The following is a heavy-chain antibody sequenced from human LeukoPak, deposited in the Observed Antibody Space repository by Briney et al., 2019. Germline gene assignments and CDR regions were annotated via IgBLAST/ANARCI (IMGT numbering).Heavy chain of an antibody. CDR3: ARQEQLADHDAFDI. J-gene: IGHJ3*02. Sequence: SETLSLTCTVSGGSISSYYWSWIRQPAGKGLEWIGRIYTSGSTNYNPSLKSRVTMSVDTSKNQFSLKLSSVTAADTAVYYCARQEQLADHDAFDIWGQGTMVTVSS. D-gene: IGHD6-13*01. CDR2: IYTSGST. V-gene: IGHV4-4*07. CDR1: GGSISSYY.